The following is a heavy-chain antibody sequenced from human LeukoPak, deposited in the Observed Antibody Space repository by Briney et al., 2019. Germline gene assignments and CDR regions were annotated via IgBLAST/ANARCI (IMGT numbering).Heavy chain of an antibody. D-gene: IGHD4-17*01. CDR2: INHSGST. CDR1: GGSFSGYY. Sequence: SETLSLTCAVYGGSFSGYYWSWLRHPPGKGLEWLGEINHSGSTNYNPSLKSRVTISVDTSKNQFSLKLSSVTAADTAVYYCARGQGDYGDYEGGGDYWGQGTLVTVSS. CDR3: ARGQGDYGDYEGGGDY. V-gene: IGHV4-34*01. J-gene: IGHJ4*02.